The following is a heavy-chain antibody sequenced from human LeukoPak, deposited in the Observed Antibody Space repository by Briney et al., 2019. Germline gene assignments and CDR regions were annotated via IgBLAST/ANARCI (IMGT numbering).Heavy chain of an antibody. CDR1: GFTFSSYW. Sequence: GGSLRLSCAASGFTFSSYWMSWVRQAPGKGLEWVANIKPDGSEKHYVDSVKGRFTISRDNAKNSVYLQMNSLRAEDTAVYYCASLAGSGYGDYPYYYYYYMDVWGKGTTVTVSS. D-gene: IGHD4-17*01. CDR2: IKPDGSEK. J-gene: IGHJ6*03. CDR3: ASLAGSGYGDYPYYYYYYMDV. V-gene: IGHV3-7*01.